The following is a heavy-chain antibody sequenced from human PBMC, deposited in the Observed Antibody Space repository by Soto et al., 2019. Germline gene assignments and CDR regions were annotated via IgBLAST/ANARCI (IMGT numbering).Heavy chain of an antibody. D-gene: IGHD3-10*01. V-gene: IGHV4-59*01. Sequence: QVQLQESGPGLVKPSETLSLTCTVSGGSISSYYWSWIRQPPGKGLEWIGYIYYSGSTNYNPSLKSRVTISVDTSKNQSSLKPTSVTAADTAVYYCARRYGSDFDFWGQGTMVTVSS. CDR2: IYYSGST. J-gene: IGHJ3*01. CDR3: ARRYGSDFDF. CDR1: GGSISSYY.